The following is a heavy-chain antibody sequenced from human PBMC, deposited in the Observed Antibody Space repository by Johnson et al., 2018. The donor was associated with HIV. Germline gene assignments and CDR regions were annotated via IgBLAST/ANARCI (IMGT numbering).Heavy chain of an antibody. D-gene: IGHD3-22*01. J-gene: IGHJ3*02. CDR3: ARPRVSSGRHDAFDI. Sequence: QMQLVESGGGLVKPGGSLRLSCAASGFTFSDYYMSWIRQAPGKGLEWVSYISSSGSTIYYADSVKGRFNISRDNAKNSLFLQMNSLRAEDTAVYYCARPRVSSGRHDAFDIWGQGTMVIVSS. CDR2: ISSSGSTI. CDR1: GFTFSDYY. V-gene: IGHV3-11*04.